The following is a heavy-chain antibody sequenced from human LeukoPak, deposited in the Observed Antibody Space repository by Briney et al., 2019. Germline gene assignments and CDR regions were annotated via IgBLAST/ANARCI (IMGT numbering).Heavy chain of an antibody. Sequence: GGSLRLSCAASGFTFSSYAMHWVRQAPGKGLEWVAVISYDGSNKYYADSVKGRFTISRDNSKNTLYFQMNSLRAEDTAVYYCAREMGGSFFAFDIWGQGTMVTVSS. CDR3: AREMGGSFFAFDI. CDR2: ISYDGSNK. V-gene: IGHV3-30*14. CDR1: GFTFSSYA. J-gene: IGHJ3*02. D-gene: IGHD1-26*01.